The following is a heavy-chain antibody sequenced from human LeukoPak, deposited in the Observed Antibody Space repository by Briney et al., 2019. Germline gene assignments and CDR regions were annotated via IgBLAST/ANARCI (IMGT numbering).Heavy chain of an antibody. CDR1: GFTVSSNY. J-gene: IGHJ4*02. D-gene: IGHD6-6*01. Sequence: GGSLRLSCAASGFTVSSNYMSWVRQAPGKGLEWVSVIYSGGSTYYADSVKGRFTISRDNSKNTLYLQMNSLRAEDTAVYYCAREARGASNSYPLAFDYWGQGTLVTVSS. CDR2: IYSGGST. CDR3: AREARGASNSYPLAFDY. V-gene: IGHV3-66*01.